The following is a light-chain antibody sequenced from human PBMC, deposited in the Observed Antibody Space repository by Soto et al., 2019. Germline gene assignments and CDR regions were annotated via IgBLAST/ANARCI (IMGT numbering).Light chain of an antibody. CDR3: QQRNNWPPHT. J-gene: IGKJ2*01. V-gene: IGKV3-11*01. CDR2: AAS. Sequence: EVVLTQSPATLSLSPGERATLSCRASESVNNYLAWYQQKPGQAPRLLIYAASNRATGIPARFSGSGSGTDFTLTISSLQPEDLAVYYCQQRNNWPPHTFGQGTKLQIK. CDR1: ESVNNY.